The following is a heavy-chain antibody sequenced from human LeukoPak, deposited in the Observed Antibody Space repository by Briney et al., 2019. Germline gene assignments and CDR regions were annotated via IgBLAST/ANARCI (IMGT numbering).Heavy chain of an antibody. CDR1: GFTFDDYG. V-gene: IGHV3-20*04. D-gene: IGHD4-17*01. CDR3: ARSMSTVTTRFFDL. J-gene: IGHJ2*01. CDR2: ITWNGDST. Sequence: PGGSLRLSCAASGFTFDDYGLIWVRHVPGKGLEWVSYITWNGDSTAYADSVKGRVTIYRDNAKNSLYLQMNSLRAEDTAFYYCARSMSTVTTRFFDLWGRGTLVTVSS.